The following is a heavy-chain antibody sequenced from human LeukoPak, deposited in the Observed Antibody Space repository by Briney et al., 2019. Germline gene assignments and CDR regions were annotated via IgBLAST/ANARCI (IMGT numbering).Heavy chain of an antibody. CDR1: GFTFGTYW. J-gene: IGHJ4*02. Sequence: GGSLRLSCAASGFTFGTYWMHWVRQAPGKGLVWVSLINRGGSSTSYADSVKGRFTISRDNAKNTVYMQMNSLRAEDTAVYYCARGDEYTYGYFDYWGQGTLVTASS. CDR2: INRGGSST. CDR3: ARGDEYTYGYFDY. D-gene: IGHD5-18*01. V-gene: IGHV3-74*01.